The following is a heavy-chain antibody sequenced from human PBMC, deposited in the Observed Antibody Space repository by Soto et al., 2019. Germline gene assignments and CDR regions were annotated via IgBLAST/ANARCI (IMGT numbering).Heavy chain of an antibody. J-gene: IGHJ6*02. CDR1: GFTFTSSA. CDR3: AADKFSTRYSDGYVGYYYGMDV. CDR2: IVVGSGNT. D-gene: IGHD5-18*01. Sequence: QMQLVQSGPEVKKPGTSVKVSCKASGFTFTSSAVQWVRQARGQRLEWIGWIVVGSGNTNYAQKFQEKVTLTRDMSTSTAYMELSSLRSEDAAVYYCAADKFSTRYSDGYVGYYYGMDVWGQGTTVTVSS. V-gene: IGHV1-58*01.